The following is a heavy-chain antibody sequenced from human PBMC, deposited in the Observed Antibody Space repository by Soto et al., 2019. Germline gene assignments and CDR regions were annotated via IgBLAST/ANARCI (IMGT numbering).Heavy chain of an antibody. CDR1: GGSISSGGYY. CDR3: AREVEQLVPGYYYYMDV. V-gene: IGHV4-31*03. CDR2: IYYSGST. D-gene: IGHD6-13*01. J-gene: IGHJ6*03. Sequence: SETLSLTCTVSGGSISSGGYYWSWIRQHPGKGLEWIGYIYYSGSTYYNPSLKSRVTISVDTSKNQFSLKLSSVTAADTAVYYCAREVEQLVPGYYYYMDVWGKGTTVTVSS.